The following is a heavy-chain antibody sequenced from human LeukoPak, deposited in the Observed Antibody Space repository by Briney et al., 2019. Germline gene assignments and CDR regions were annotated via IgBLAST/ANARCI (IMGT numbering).Heavy chain of an antibody. V-gene: IGHV3-13*01. CDR1: GFTFSNYD. D-gene: IGHD6-13*01. J-gene: IGHJ4*02. CDR2: IGTAGDT. CDR3: ARVKWLSAAGTEGNFDY. Sequence: GGSLGLSCAASGFTFSNYDMYWVRQVTGKGLEWVSTIGTAGDTYYPGSVKGRFTMSRENAKNSLYLQMDSLRAEDTAVYYCARVKWLSAAGTEGNFDYWGQGTLVTVSS.